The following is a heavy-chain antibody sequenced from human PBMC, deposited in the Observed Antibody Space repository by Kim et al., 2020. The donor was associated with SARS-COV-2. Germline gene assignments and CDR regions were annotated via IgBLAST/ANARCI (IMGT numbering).Heavy chain of an antibody. J-gene: IGHJ6*02. Sequence: GGSLRLSCAASGFTFSNYVMSWVRQAPEKGLEWVSGISGNGDSTYYADSVKGRFTISRDNSKNTVCLQMGSLRAEDTAVYYCAKYCSAATCFYYYGMDVWGQGTTVTVSS. D-gene: IGHD2-15*01. CDR2: ISGNGDST. CDR1: GFTFSNYV. V-gene: IGHV3-23*01. CDR3: AKYCSAATCFYYYGMDV.